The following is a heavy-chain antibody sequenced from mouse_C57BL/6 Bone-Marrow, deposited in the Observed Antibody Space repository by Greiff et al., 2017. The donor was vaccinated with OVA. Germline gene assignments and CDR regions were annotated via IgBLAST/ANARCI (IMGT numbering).Heavy chain of an antibody. CDR2: IDPENGDT. V-gene: IGHV14-4*01. CDR3: THYYGSSPWYFDV. D-gene: IGHD1-1*01. CDR1: GFNIKDDY. Sequence: EVQVVESGAELVRPGASVKLSCTASGFNIKDDYMHWVKQRPEQGLEWIGWIDPENGDTEYASKFQGKATITADTSSNTAYLQLSSLTSEDTAVYYCTHYYGSSPWYFDVWGTGTTVTVSS. J-gene: IGHJ1*03.